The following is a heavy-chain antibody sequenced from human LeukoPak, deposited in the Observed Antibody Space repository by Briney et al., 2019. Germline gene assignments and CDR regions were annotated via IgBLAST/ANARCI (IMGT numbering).Heavy chain of an antibody. CDR2: INHSGST. CDR1: GGSFSGYY. CDR3: ARSRVATYHYYYYYGMDV. V-gene: IGHV4-34*01. D-gene: IGHD5-12*01. J-gene: IGHJ6*02. Sequence: SETLSLTCAVYGGSFSGYYWSWIRQPPGKGLEWIGEINHSGSTNYNPSLKSRVTISVDTSKNQFSLKPSSVTAADTAVYYCARSRVATYHYYYYYGMDVWGQGTTVTVSS.